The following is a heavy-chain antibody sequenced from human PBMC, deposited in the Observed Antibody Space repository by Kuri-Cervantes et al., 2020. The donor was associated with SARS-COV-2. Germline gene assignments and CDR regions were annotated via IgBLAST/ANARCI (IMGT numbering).Heavy chain of an antibody. D-gene: IGHD3-3*01. CDR1: GFTFSSYW. V-gene: IGHV3-48*01. CDR3: ARDIYGGLRIDIYYGMDV. J-gene: IGHJ6*02. CDR2: ISRSRGGPI. Sequence: ETLSLTCAASGFTFSSYWMHWVRQAPGKGLEWLSYISRSRGGPIYYADSVKGRFTISRDNSKNTLYLQMNSLRAEDTAVYYCARDIYGGLRIDIYYGMDVWGQGTTVTVSS.